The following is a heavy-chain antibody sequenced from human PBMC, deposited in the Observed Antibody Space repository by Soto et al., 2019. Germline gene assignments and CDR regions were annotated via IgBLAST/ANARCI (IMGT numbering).Heavy chain of an antibody. CDR2: IIPIFGTA. CDR1: GGTFSSYA. D-gene: IGHD1-7*01. Sequence: ASVKVSCKASGGTFSSYAISWVRQAPGQGLEWMGGIIPIFGTANYAQKFQGRVTITADESTSTAYMELSSLRSEDTAVYYCARDSVPMNWNYEAPPCAFDIWGQGTMVTVSS. V-gene: IGHV1-69*13. J-gene: IGHJ3*02. CDR3: ARDSVPMNWNYEAPPCAFDI.